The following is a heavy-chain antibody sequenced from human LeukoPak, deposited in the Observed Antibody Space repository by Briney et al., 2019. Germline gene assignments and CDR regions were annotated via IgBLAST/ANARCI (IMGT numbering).Heavy chain of an antibody. V-gene: IGHV3-30*03. J-gene: IGHJ6*03. CDR1: GFTFSSYG. D-gene: IGHD2-15*01. Sequence: GKSLRLSCAASGFTFSSYGIHWVRQAPGKGLEWVAVISYDGSNKYYADSVKGRFTISRDNSKNTLYLQMNSLRVEDTAVYYCARDPGYCSGGSCYSYYYYMDVWAKGTTVTVSS. CDR3: ARDPGYCSGGSCYSYYYYMDV. CDR2: ISYDGSNK.